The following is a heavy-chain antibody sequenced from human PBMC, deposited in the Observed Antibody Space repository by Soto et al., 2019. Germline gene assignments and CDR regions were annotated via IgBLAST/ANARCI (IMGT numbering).Heavy chain of an antibody. Sequence: GASVKVSCKASGYTFTSYYMHWVRQAPGQGLEWMGIINPSGGSTSYAQKFQGRVTMTRDTSTSTVYMELSSLRSEDTAVYYCARDRYYYDSSGYYFSLDYYYYGMDVWGQGTTVTVSS. V-gene: IGHV1-46*01. D-gene: IGHD3-22*01. CDR2: INPSGGST. CDR3: ARDRYYYDSSGYYFSLDYYYYGMDV. J-gene: IGHJ6*02. CDR1: GYTFTSYY.